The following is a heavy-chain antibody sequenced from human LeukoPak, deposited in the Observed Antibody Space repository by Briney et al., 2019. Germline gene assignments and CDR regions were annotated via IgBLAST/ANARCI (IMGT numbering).Heavy chain of an antibody. CDR2: INHNGNVN. D-gene: IGHD3-16*01. Sequence: GGSLRLSSAASGFTFSSYWMNWARQAPGKGLEWVASINHNGNVNYYVDSVKGRFTISRGNAKNSLYLQMSNLRAEDTAVYFCARGGGLDVWGQGATVTVSS. V-gene: IGHV3-7*03. CDR3: ARGGGLDV. CDR1: GFTFSSYW. J-gene: IGHJ6*02.